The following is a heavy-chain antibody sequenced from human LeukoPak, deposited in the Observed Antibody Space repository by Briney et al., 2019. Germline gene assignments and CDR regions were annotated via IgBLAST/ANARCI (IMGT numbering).Heavy chain of an antibody. V-gene: IGHV1-18*01. Sequence: ASVKVSCKASGYTFTSYGISWVRQAPGQGLEWMGWISAYNGNTNYAQKLQGRVTMTTDTSTSTAYMELRSLRSDDTAVYYCARSRGRFLEWLPGDYYYYMDVWGKGTTVTVSS. CDR3: ARSRGRFLEWLPGDYYYYMDV. J-gene: IGHJ6*03. CDR2: ISAYNGNT. D-gene: IGHD3-3*01. CDR1: GYTFTSYG.